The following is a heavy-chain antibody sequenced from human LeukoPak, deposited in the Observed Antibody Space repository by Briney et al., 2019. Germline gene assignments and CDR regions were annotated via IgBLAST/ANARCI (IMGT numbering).Heavy chain of an antibody. V-gene: IGHV1-18*01. CDR2: ISAYNGNT. J-gene: IGHJ5*02. CDR1: GYTFTSFG. D-gene: IGHD3-9*01. CDR3: VRDYDILTASPFDP. Sequence: ASVKVSCKASGYTFTSFGISWVRQAPGQGLEWMGWISAYNGNTNYAQKLQGRVTMTTETSTSTAYMELRSLRSDDTAVYYCVRDYDILTASPFDPWGQGTLVTVSS.